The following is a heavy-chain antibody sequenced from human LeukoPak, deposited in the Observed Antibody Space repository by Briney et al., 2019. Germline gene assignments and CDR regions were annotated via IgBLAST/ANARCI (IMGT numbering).Heavy chain of an antibody. J-gene: IGHJ4*02. D-gene: IGHD6-13*01. V-gene: IGHV4-59*08. CDR1: AGSISNYY. CDR3: ARVPVRAAAGY. Sequence: TSETLSLTCTVSAGSISNYYWSWIRQPPGKGLEWIGYISYSGSTNYNPSLKSRVTISVDTSKNQFSLKLSSVTAADTAVYYCARVPVRAAAGYWGQGTLATVSS. CDR2: ISYSGST.